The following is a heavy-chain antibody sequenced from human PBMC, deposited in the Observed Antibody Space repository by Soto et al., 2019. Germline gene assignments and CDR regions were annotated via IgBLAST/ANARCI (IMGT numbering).Heavy chain of an antibody. J-gene: IGHJ4*02. CDR2: ISSSSGYI. CDR1: GFTFSSYA. D-gene: IGHD3-3*01. Sequence: GGSLRLSCAASGFTFSSYAMSWVRQAPGKGLEWVSSISSSSGYIYYADSVKGRFTISRDNAKNTLYLQMNSLRAEDTAVYYCARGGLRFLEWLLEIRFIPFDYWGQGTLVTVSS. V-gene: IGHV3-21*01. CDR3: ARGGLRFLEWLLEIRFIPFDY.